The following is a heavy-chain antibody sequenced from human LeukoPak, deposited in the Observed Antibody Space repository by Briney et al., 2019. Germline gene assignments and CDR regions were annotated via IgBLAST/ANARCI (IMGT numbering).Heavy chain of an antibody. CDR3: ARQKRAYYYDSSGYWPHAFDI. V-gene: IGHV5-51*01. Sequence: GESLKISCKGSGYSFTSYWIGWVRQMPGKGLEWMGIIYPGDSDTRYSPSFQGQVTISADKSISTAYLQWSSLKASDTAMYYCARQKRAYYYDSSGYWPHAFDIWGQGTMVTVSS. CDR1: GYSFTSYW. CDR2: IYPGDSDT. J-gene: IGHJ3*02. D-gene: IGHD3-22*01.